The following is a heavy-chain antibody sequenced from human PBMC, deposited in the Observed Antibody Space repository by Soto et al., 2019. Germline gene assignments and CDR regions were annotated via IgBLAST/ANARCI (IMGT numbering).Heavy chain of an antibody. CDR3: ARGANYDFWSGYYGMDV. Sequence: SVRVSCKASGGTFSSYAISWVRQAPGQGLEWMGGIIPIFGTANYAQKFQGRVTITADESTSTAYMELSSLRSEDTAVYYCARGANYDFWSGYYGMDVWGQGTTVTVS. J-gene: IGHJ6*02. D-gene: IGHD3-3*01. V-gene: IGHV1-69*13. CDR2: IIPIFGTA. CDR1: GGTFSSYA.